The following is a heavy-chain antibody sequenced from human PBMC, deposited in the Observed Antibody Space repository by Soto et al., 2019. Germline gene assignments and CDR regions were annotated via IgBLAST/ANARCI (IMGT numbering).Heavy chain of an antibody. D-gene: IGHD6-6*01. Sequence: ASVKVSCKASGYIFTSYDINWVRQATGQGLEWMGWMNPNSGNTGYAQKFQGWVTMTRDTSISTAYMELSRLRSDDTAVYYCARLVGSYYGMDVWGQGTTVTVS. CDR2: MNPNSGNT. V-gene: IGHV1-8*01. CDR3: ARLVGSYYGMDV. J-gene: IGHJ6*02. CDR1: GYIFTSYD.